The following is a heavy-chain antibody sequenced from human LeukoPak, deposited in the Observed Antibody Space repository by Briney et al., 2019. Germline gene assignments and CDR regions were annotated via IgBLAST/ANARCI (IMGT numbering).Heavy chain of an antibody. D-gene: IGHD4-17*01. CDR1: GFTFSNYW. Sequence: PGGSLRLSCAASGFTFSNYWMHWVRQAPGKGLEWVSAISGSGGSTYYADSAKGRFTISRDNSKNTLYLQMNSLRAEDTAVYYCAKARISVTTSKFVDVWGQGTTVTVSS. J-gene: IGHJ6*02. CDR3: AKARISVTTSKFVDV. CDR2: ISGSGGST. V-gene: IGHV3-23*01.